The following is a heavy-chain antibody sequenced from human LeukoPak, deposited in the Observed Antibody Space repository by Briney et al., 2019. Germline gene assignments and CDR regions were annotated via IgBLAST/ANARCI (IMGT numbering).Heavy chain of an antibody. CDR1: GYTFTSYD. V-gene: IGHV1-8*01. Sequence: ASVKVSCKASGYTFTSYDINWVRQATGQGLEWMGWMNPNSGNTGYAQKFQGRVTMTRNTSISTAYMELSSLRSEDTAVYYCARDRVVVTATWFDPWGQGTLVTVSS. CDR3: ARDRVVVTATWFDP. CDR2: MNPNSGNT. D-gene: IGHD2-21*02. J-gene: IGHJ5*02.